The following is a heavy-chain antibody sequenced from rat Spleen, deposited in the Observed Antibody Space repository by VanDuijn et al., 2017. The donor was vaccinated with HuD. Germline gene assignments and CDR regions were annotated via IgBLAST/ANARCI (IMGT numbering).Heavy chain of an antibody. CDR3: SRDNSGYWYFDF. CDR2: ISYSGRT. Sequence: EVQLQESGPGLVKPSQSLSLTCSVTGYSITSNFWGWIRKFPGNKMEWMGYISYSGRTSYNPSLKSRISITRDASKNQFFLQLNSVTTEDTATYYCSRDNSGYWYFDFWGPETMVTVSS. V-gene: IGHV3-1*01. CDR1: GYSITSNF. J-gene: IGHJ1*01. D-gene: IGHD1-10*01.